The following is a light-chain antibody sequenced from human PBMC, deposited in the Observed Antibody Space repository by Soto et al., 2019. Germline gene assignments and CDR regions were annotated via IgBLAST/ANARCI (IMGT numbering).Light chain of an antibody. V-gene: IGKV3-15*01. CDR1: QSVSVN. J-gene: IGKJ4*01. CDR2: GAS. CDR3: QQYNNWPPGVT. Sequence: EIVMTQSPATLSVFPGERATLSCRASQSVSVNLAWYQQKPGQAPRLLIYGASSRAPGIPARFSGSGSGRDFTLTISSLQSEDFAVYYCQQYNNWPPGVTFGGGTKVDIK.